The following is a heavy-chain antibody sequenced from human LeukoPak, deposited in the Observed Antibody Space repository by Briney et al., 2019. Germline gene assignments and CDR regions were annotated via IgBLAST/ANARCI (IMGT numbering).Heavy chain of an antibody. J-gene: IGHJ3*02. CDR2: ISAYNGNT. CDR3: ARCNGMGAKVDI. D-gene: IGHD1-26*01. CDR1: GYTFTSYG. V-gene: IGHV1-18*01. Sequence: ASVKVSCKASGYTFTSYGISWVRQAPGQGLEWMGWISAYNGNTNYAQKLQGRVTMTRNTSISTAYMELSSLRSEDTAVYYCARCNGMGAKVDIWGQGTMVTVSS.